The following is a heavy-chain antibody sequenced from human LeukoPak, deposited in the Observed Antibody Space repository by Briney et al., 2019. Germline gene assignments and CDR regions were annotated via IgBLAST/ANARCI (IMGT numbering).Heavy chain of an antibody. V-gene: IGHV4-4*02. J-gene: IGHJ4*02. CDR1: GGSISSSNW. CDR3: ASVLTGYSRYYFDY. CDR2: IYHSGST. D-gene: IGHD3-9*01. Sequence: SETLSLTCAVSGGSISSSNWWSWVRQPPGKGLEWIEEIYHSGSTNYNPSLKSRVTISVDKSKNQFSLKLSSVTAADTAVYYCASVLTGYSRYYFDYWGQGTLVTVSS.